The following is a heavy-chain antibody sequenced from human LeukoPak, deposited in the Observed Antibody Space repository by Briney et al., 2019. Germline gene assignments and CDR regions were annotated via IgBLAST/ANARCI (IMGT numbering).Heavy chain of an antibody. J-gene: IGHJ4*02. CDR1: GGSISSYY. V-gene: IGHV4-59*12. CDR2: ISYSGST. Sequence: SETLSLTCTVSGGSISSYYWNWIRQPPGKGLEWIGSISYSGSTNYNPSLESRVTISVDTSKNQFSLKLSSVTAADTAVYYCARFEGVGYVRFDYWGQGTLVTVSS. D-gene: IGHD5-12*01. CDR3: ARFEGVGYVRFDY.